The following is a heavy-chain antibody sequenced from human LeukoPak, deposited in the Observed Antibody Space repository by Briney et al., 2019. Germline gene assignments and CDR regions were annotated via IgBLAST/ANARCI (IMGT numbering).Heavy chain of an antibody. CDR2: IKQDGSEK. CDR1: GFTFSSYW. Sequence: GSLRLSCAASGFTFSSYWMSWVRQAPGKGLGGVANIKQDGSEKYYVDSVKGRFTISRDNAKNSLYLQMNSLRAEDTAVYYCARDMHIGYCSSTSCSDAFDIWGQGTMVTVSS. V-gene: IGHV3-7*03. CDR3: ARDMHIGYCSSTSCSDAFDI. J-gene: IGHJ3*02. D-gene: IGHD2-2*01.